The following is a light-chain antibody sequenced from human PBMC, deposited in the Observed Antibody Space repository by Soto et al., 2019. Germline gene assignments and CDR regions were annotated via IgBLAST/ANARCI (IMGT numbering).Light chain of an antibody. CDR2: EDN. V-gene: IGLV6-57*01. J-gene: IGLJ2*01. Sequence: NFMLTQPHSVSESPGKTVTISCTRSSGSIASNYVQWYQQRPGRSPTTVIYEDNQRPSGVPDRFSGSIDSSSSSASLTISGLEPEDEADYYCQSYDSSNVVFGGGTKLTVL. CDR3: QSYDSSNVV. CDR1: SGSIASNY.